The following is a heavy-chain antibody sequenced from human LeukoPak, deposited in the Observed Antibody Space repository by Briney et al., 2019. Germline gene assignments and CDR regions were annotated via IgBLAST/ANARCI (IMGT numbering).Heavy chain of an antibody. CDR2: IYYSGNT. V-gene: IGHV4-61*01. D-gene: IGHD4-17*01. CDR3: ARGDPTVFDC. J-gene: IGHJ4*02. CDR1: GGSVSGTCYF. Sequence: SETLSLTCTVSGGSVSGTCYFCSWIRQPPGKGLEWIGYIYYSGNTHYNPSLKSRVTISIDTSKNQFSLRLSSVTAADTAVYYCARGDPTVFDCCGRGTLVTVSS.